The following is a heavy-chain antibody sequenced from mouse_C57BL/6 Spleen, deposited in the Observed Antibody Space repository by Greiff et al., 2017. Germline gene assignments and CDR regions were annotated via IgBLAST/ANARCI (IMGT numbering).Heavy chain of an antibody. J-gene: IGHJ4*01. CDR2: FYPGSVNT. V-gene: IGHV1-66*01. Sequence: VQLQQSGPELVKPGASVKISCKASGYSFTSYYIHWVKQRPGQGLGWIGWFYPGSVNTKYNEKFKGKATLTADTSSSTAYMQRSSLTSEDSAVYYCARIVTHYYAMDYWGQGTSVTVSS. CDR1: GYSFTSYY. CDR3: ARIVTHYYAMDY. D-gene: IGHD2-5*01.